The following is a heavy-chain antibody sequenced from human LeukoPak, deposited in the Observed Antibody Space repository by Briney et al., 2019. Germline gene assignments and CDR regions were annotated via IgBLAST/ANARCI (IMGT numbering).Heavy chain of an antibody. V-gene: IGHV4-59*01. Sequence: SETLSLTCTVSGGSISSYYWSWIRQPPGKGLEWIGYIYYSGNTNYNPSLKSRVTISVDTSKNQFSLRLSSVAAADTAVYYCARSYCGGGSCGAFDIWGQGTMVTVSS. CDR3: ARSYCGGGSCGAFDI. J-gene: IGHJ3*02. D-gene: IGHD2-15*01. CDR2: IYYSGNT. CDR1: GGSISSYY.